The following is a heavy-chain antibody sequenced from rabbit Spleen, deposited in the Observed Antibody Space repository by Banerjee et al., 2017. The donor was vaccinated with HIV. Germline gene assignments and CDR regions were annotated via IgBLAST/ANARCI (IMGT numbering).Heavy chain of an antibody. D-gene: IGHD2-1*01. CDR3: ARGSATMTMVITGYYFNL. CDR1: GFTISSSYY. J-gene: IGHJ4*01. Sequence: QSLEESGGGLVQPEGSLALTCKASGFTISSSYYMCWVRQAPGKGLEWVTCIYGGSFGSTVYASWAKGRFTISKTSSTTVTLQMTSLTVADTATYFCARGSATMTMVITGYYFNLWGQGTLVTVS. V-gene: IGHV1S40*01. CDR2: IYGGSFGST.